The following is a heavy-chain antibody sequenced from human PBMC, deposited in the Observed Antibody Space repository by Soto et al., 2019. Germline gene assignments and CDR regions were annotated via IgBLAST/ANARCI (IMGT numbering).Heavy chain of an antibody. CDR1: GGSISSGGYY. D-gene: IGHD3-22*01. Sequence: SETLSLTCTVSGGSISSGGYYWSWIRQHPGKGLEWIGYIYYSGSTYYNPSLKSRVTISVDTSKNQFSLKLSSVTAADTAVYYCAGFKTLYDSSGYYQLGAFDIWGQGXMVTVSS. V-gene: IGHV4-31*03. J-gene: IGHJ3*02. CDR2: IYYSGST. CDR3: AGFKTLYDSSGYYQLGAFDI.